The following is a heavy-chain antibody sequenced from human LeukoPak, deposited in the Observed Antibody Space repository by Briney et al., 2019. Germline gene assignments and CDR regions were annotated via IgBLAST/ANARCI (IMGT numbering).Heavy chain of an antibody. Sequence: PGGSLRLSCAASGFTFSSYAMSWVRQAPGKGLEWVSAISGSGGSTYYADSVKGRFTISRDNSKNTLYLQMNSLRAEDTTVYYCAKAGFSGSYFDYWGQGTLVTVSS. CDR1: GFTFSSYA. J-gene: IGHJ4*02. D-gene: IGHD1-26*01. V-gene: IGHV3-23*01. CDR2: ISGSGGST. CDR3: AKAGFSGSYFDY.